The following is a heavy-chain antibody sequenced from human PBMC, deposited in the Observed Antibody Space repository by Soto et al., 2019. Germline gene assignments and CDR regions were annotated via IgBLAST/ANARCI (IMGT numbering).Heavy chain of an antibody. V-gene: IGHV1-18*04. CDR3: ARDRRYSYGYGAFDI. CDR1: GYTFTIYG. Sequence: ASVKVSCKASGYTFTIYGISGVLQSPVQGLEWMGCISAYNGNTNYAQKLQCRVTMTTDTSTSTAYMELRSLRSDDTAVYYCARDRRYSYGYGAFDIWGQGTMVTVSS. J-gene: IGHJ3*02. D-gene: IGHD5-18*01. CDR2: ISAYNGNT.